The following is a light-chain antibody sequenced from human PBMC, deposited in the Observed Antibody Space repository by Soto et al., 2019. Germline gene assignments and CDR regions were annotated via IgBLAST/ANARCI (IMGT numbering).Light chain of an antibody. CDR3: QKYNTAPQT. Sequence: DIQMTQSPSSLSASIGDRVTITCRASQGIIDYVAWFQQKAGKAPKLLIYAASTLQPGVPSRFSGSGSGTDFTVTISSLQPEDVATHYCQKYNTAPQTFGPGTKVEIK. CDR2: AAS. J-gene: IGKJ1*01. V-gene: IGKV1-27*01. CDR1: QGIIDY.